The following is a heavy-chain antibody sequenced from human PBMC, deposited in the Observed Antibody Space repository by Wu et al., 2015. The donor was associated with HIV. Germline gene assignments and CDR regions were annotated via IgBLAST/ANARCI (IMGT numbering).Heavy chain of an antibody. D-gene: IGHD6-19*01. V-gene: IGHV1-69*13. Sequence: QVQLVQSGTEMKKPGSSVKVSCKASGGTLRSYAISWVRQAPGQGLDWMGRFSPVFANPSYAQKFQGRVTITADELTRTTYVELYSLRFEDTAVYYCARGDSSGWYSFDSWGQGTLVIVSS. CDR1: GGTLRSYA. CDR2: FSPVFANP. CDR3: ARGDSSGWYSFDS. J-gene: IGHJ4*02.